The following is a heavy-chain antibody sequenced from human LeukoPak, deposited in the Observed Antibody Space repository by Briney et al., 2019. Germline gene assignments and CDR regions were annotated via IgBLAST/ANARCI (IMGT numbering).Heavy chain of an antibody. CDR1: GGSISSGSYY. CDR3: AREGIVVVPAAKGYYYYMDV. CDR2: IYTSGST. J-gene: IGHJ6*03. V-gene: IGHV4-61*02. Sequence: PSENLSLTCTVSGGSISSGSYYWGWIRQPAGKGLEWIGRIYTSGSTNYNPSLKSRVTMSVDTSKNQFSLKLSSVTAADTAVYYCAREGIVVVPAAKGYYYYMDVWGKGTTVTISS. D-gene: IGHD2-2*01.